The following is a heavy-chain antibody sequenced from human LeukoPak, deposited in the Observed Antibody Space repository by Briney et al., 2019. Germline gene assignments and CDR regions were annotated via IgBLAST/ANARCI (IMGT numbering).Heavy chain of an antibody. J-gene: IGHJ4*02. Sequence: GGSLRLSCAASGFTFNNYVMSWVRQAPGKGLEWVSHITASGTAMFYADSVKGRFTISRDNAKNSLYLQMNSLRDEDTAVCYCASSGSYRFDYWGQGTLVTVSS. CDR1: GFTFNNYV. CDR2: ITASGTAM. D-gene: IGHD1-26*01. CDR3: ASSGSYRFDY. V-gene: IGHV3-48*02.